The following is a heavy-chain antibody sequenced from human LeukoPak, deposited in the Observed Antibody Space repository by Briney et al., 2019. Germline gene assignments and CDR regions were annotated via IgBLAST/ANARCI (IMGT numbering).Heavy chain of an antibody. CDR1: GFTFGDYA. V-gene: IGHV3-49*04. CDR2: IGDKAYGGTT. D-gene: IGHD5-18*01. Sequence: GRPLRLTCTASGFTFGDYAMSWVRQAPGEGLEGVGFIGDKAYGGTTDYAASVKGRFSISRDDSKSFAYLQMNSLKTEDTAVYYCTKDPGYTYAYVYWGQGTLVTVSS. J-gene: IGHJ4*02. CDR3: TKDPGYTYAYVY.